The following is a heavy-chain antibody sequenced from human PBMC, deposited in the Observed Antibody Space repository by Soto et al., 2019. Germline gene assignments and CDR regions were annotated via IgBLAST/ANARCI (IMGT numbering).Heavy chain of an antibody. CDR3: ARGGVKGSSWYFDY. V-gene: IGHV3-30-3*01. CDR2: ISYDGSNK. CDR1: GFTFSSYA. Sequence: PGGSLRLSCAASGFTFSSYAMHWVRQAPGKGLEWVAVISYDGSNKYYADSVKGRFTISRDNSKNTLYLQMNSLRAEDTAVYYCARGGVKGSSWYFDYWGQGTLVTVSS. D-gene: IGHD6-13*01. J-gene: IGHJ4*02.